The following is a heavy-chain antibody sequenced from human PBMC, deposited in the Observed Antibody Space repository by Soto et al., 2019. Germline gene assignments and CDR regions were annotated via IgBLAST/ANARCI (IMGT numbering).Heavy chain of an antibody. CDR1: GFTFSIYS. CDR3: ARDFGYDDV. Sequence: PGGSLRLSCAASGFTFSIYSMNWVRQAPGKGLEWVSQIGGARSSTICYADTVKGRFTISRDNAKNSLYLQMNSLRDEDTAVYYCARDFGYDDVWGQGTTVTVSS. CDR2: IGGARSSTI. J-gene: IGHJ6*02. V-gene: IGHV3-48*02. D-gene: IGHD3-22*01.